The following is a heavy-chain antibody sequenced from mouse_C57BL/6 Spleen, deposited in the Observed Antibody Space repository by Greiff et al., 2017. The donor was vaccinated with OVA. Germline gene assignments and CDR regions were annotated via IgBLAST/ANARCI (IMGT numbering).Heavy chain of an antibody. CDR2: IDPSDSYT. CDR3: ARSWDSSGYFVAY. CDR1: GYTFTSYW. D-gene: IGHD3-2*02. V-gene: IGHV1-69*01. Sequence: VQLQQPGAELVMPGASVKLSCKASGYTFTSYWMHWVKQRPGQGLEWIGEIDPSDSYTNYNQKFKGKSTLPVDKYSSTAYMQLSSLTSEDSAVYYCARSWDSSGYFVAYWGQGTLVTVSA. J-gene: IGHJ3*01.